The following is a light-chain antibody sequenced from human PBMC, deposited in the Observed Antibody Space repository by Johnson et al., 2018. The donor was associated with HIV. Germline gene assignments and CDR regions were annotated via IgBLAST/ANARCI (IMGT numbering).Light chain of an antibody. V-gene: IGLV1-51*01. CDR1: SSNIGNNY. Sequence: QSVLTQPPSVSAAPGQKVTISCSGSSSNIGNNYVSWYQQLPGTAPKLLIYDNDKRPSGIPDRFSASKSDTSATLAITGLQTGEEANYYCGTWDGGLSIYVFGAGTEFTVL. CDR3: GTWDGGLSIYV. CDR2: DND. J-gene: IGLJ1*01.